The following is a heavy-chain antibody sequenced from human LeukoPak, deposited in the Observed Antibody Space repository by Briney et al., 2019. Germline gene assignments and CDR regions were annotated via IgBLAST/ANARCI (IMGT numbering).Heavy chain of an antibody. J-gene: IGHJ4*02. D-gene: IGHD3-22*01. Sequence: SETLSLTCKVSGGSMSSHYWSWIRQPPGKGLEWIGDIYYSGSTNYNPSLNSRVTISLDTSKDQFSLNLRSVTAADTAVYYCARDDRSGYSTLGYWGQGTLVTVSS. CDR2: IYYSGST. V-gene: IGHV4-59*11. CDR3: ARDDRSGYSTLGY. CDR1: GGSMSSHY.